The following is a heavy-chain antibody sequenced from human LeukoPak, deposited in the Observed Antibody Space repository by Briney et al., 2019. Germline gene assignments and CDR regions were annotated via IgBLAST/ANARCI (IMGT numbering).Heavy chain of an antibody. Sequence: SETLSLTCTVSGGSFSSSSYYWSWIRQPAGKGLEWIGRIYTSGSTNYNPSLKSRLTMSVDTSKNQFSLKMSSVTAADTAVYYCARGNSSSWPLDYWGQGTLVTVTS. D-gene: IGHD6-13*01. V-gene: IGHV4-61*02. CDR3: ARGNSSSWPLDY. CDR1: GGSFSSSSYY. CDR2: IYTSGST. J-gene: IGHJ4*02.